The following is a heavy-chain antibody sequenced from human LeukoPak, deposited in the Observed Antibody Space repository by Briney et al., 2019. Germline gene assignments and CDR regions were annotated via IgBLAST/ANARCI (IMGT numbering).Heavy chain of an antibody. Sequence: GGSLRLSCAASGFTFSSYGMHWVRQAPGKGLEWVAFIRYDGSNKYYADSVKGRFTISRDNSKNTLYLQMNSLRAEDTAVYYCAKDEGIAVAAAMSFDYWGQGTLVTVSS. D-gene: IGHD6-19*01. V-gene: IGHV3-30*02. CDR2: IRYDGSNK. CDR3: AKDEGIAVAAAMSFDY. CDR1: GFTFSSYG. J-gene: IGHJ4*02.